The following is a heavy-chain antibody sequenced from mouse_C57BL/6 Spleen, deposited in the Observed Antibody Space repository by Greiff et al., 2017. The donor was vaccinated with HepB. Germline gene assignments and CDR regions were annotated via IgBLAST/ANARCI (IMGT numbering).Heavy chain of an antibody. J-gene: IGHJ3*01. CDR2: IYPGDGDT. CDR1: GYAFSSYW. Sequence: QVHVKQSGAELVKPGASVKISCKASGYAFSSYWMNWVKQRPGKGLEWIGQIYPGDGDTNYNGKFKGKATLTADKSSSTAYMQLSSLTSEDSAVYFWARSHYGSSYWFAYWGQGTLVTVSA. D-gene: IGHD1-1*01. V-gene: IGHV1-80*01. CDR3: ARSHYGSSYWFAY.